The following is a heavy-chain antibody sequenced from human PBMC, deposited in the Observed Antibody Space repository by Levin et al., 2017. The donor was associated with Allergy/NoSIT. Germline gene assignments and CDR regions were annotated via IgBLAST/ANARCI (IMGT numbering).Heavy chain of an antibody. CDR1: GFTFSSYS. V-gene: IGHV3-48*01. J-gene: IGHJ4*02. CDR2: ISSSSSTI. D-gene: IGHD4-23*01. CDR3: ARFPASGLRWYHDSDY. Sequence: GGSLRLSCAASGFTFSSYSMNWVRQAPGKGLEWVSYISSSSSTIYYADSVKGRFTISRDNAKNSLYLQMNSLRAEDTAVYYCARFPASGLRWYHDSDYWGQGTLVTVSS.